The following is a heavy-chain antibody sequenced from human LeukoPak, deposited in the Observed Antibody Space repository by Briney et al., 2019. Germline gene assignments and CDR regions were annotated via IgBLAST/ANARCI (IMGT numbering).Heavy chain of an antibody. J-gene: IGHJ4*02. Sequence: GGSLRLSCAASGFTVSSNYMSWVRQAPGKGLEWVSSISSSSSYIYYADSVKGRFTISRDNAKNSLYLQMNSLRAEDTAMYYCARDTYCSGDCYSNYFDYWGQGTLVTVSS. CDR3: ARDTYCSGDCYSNYFDY. CDR2: ISSSSSYI. V-gene: IGHV3-21*01. CDR1: GFTVSSNY. D-gene: IGHD2-21*02.